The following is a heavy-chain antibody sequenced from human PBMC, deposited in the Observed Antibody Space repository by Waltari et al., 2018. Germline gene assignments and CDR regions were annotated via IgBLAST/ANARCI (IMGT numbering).Heavy chain of an antibody. D-gene: IGHD5-12*01. J-gene: IGHJ6*02. CDR3: ARGVEMATNYYYYYGMDV. CDR1: AGSISSYY. V-gene: IGHV4-59*01. CDR2: IYYSGST. Sequence: QVQLQESGPGLVKPSETLSLTCPVSAGSISSYYWSWLRQPPGKGLEWIGYIYYSGSTNYNPSLKSRVTISVDTSKNQFSLKLSSVTAADTAVYYCARGVEMATNYYYYYGMDVWGQGTTVTVSS.